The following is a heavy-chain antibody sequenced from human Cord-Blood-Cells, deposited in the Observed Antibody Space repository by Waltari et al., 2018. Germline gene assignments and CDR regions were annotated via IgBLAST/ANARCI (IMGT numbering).Heavy chain of an antibody. CDR1: GFSLSTSGVG. CDR2: IYWNDDK. Sequence: QITLKESGPTLVKPTQTLTLTCTFSGFSLSTSGVGVGWIRQPPGKALEWLALIYWNDDKRYSPPLKSRLTITKDTAKNQVVLTMTNMDPVDTATYYCAHRSIAAAGTGFDYWGQGTLVTVSS. V-gene: IGHV2-5*01. CDR3: AHRSIAAAGTGFDY. D-gene: IGHD6-13*01. J-gene: IGHJ4*02.